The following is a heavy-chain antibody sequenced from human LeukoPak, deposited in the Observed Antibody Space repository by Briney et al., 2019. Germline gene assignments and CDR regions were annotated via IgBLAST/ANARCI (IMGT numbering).Heavy chain of an antibody. CDR2: IKEDGNEK. Sequence: GGSLRLSCAATGFTFSTYWMSWVRQAPGKGLEWVANIKEDGNEKYYVDSVKGRFTISRDNAKNSLFLQMNSLRAEDTAVYYCARVYSSSSGRALDHWGQGTLVTVSS. J-gene: IGHJ4*02. D-gene: IGHD6-6*01. V-gene: IGHV3-7*01. CDR1: GFTFSTYW. CDR3: ARVYSSSSGRALDH.